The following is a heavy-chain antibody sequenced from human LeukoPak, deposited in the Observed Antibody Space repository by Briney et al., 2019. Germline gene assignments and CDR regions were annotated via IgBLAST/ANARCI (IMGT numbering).Heavy chain of an antibody. V-gene: IGHV1-24*01. CDR2: FDPEDGET. Sequence: ASVKVSCMVSGYTLTVLSMHFVRQAPGKGREWLGGFDPEDGETIYAQKFQGRVTMTEDTSTDTAYMELSSLRSEDTAVYYCATAGPVRYFDWLLDYWGQGTLVTVSS. D-gene: IGHD3-9*01. J-gene: IGHJ4*02. CDR3: ATAGPVRYFDWLLDY. CDR1: GYTLTVLS.